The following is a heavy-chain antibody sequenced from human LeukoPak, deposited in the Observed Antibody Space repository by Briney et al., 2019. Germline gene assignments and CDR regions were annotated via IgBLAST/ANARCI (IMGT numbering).Heavy chain of an antibody. Sequence: PSETLSLTCTVSGGSISIYYWSWIRQPPGKGLEWIGYIYYSGSANYNPSLKSRLTLSVDTSKNQFSLKLSSVTAADTAVYHCARGSITAAEGSHWFDPWGQGTLVTVSS. D-gene: IGHD6-13*01. J-gene: IGHJ5*02. V-gene: IGHV4-59*01. CDR1: GGSISIYY. CDR2: IYYSGSA. CDR3: ARGSITAAEGSHWFDP.